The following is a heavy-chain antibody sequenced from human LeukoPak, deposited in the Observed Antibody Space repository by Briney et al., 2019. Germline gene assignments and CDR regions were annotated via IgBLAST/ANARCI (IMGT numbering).Heavy chain of an antibody. V-gene: IGHV3-7*03. CDR3: ASRHCSGGGCYFAGADPFDY. Sequence: TGGSLRLSCAASGFTFSSYWMNWARQAPGKGLEWVASINHNGNVNYYVDSVKGRFTISRDNAKNSLYLQMNSLRAEDTAVYFCASRHCSGGGCYFAGADPFDYWGQGTLVTVSS. J-gene: IGHJ4*02. CDR1: GFTFSSYW. CDR2: INHNGNVN. D-gene: IGHD2-15*01.